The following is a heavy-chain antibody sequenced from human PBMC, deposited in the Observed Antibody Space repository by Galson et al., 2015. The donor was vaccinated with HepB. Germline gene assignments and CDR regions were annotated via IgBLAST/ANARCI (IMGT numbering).Heavy chain of an antibody. CDR3: AKDLNGYSLDY. CDR2: ISYDGSNK. V-gene: IGHV3-30*18. CDR1: GFTFSSYG. J-gene: IGHJ4*02. Sequence: SLRLSCAASGFTFSSYGMHWVRQAPGKGLEWVAVISYDGSNKYYADSVKGRFTISRDNSKNTLYLQMNSLRAEDTAVYYCAKDLNGYSLDYCGQGTLVTVSS. D-gene: IGHD5-18*01.